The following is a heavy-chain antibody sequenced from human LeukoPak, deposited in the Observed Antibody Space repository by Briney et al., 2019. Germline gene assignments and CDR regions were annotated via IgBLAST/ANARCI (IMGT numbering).Heavy chain of an antibody. Sequence: GGSLRLSCAASGFTFSSYSMNWVRQAPGKGLEWVSYISSSRSTIYYADSVKGRFTISRDNAKNSLYLQMNSLRAEDTAVYYCARDGHSGSPGNYYYMDVWGKGTTVTVSS. V-gene: IGHV3-48*04. CDR2: ISSSRSTI. D-gene: IGHD1-26*01. CDR1: GFTFSSYS. J-gene: IGHJ6*03. CDR3: ARDGHSGSPGNYYYMDV.